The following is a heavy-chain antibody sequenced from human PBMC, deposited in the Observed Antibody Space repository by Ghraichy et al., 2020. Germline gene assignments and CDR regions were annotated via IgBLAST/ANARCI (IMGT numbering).Heavy chain of an antibody. Sequence: GESLNISCTGSGLILSNYWMGWVRQAPGKGLEWVATIKPGGSEDYYVDSVKGRFTISGDNAKNSVYLQMNSLRVDDMAVYYCATGWEGAYDSWGQGFMVTVSS. CDR3: ATGWEGAYDS. CDR2: IKPGGSED. CDR1: GLILSNYW. V-gene: IGHV3-7*01. J-gene: IGHJ5*02. D-gene: IGHD5-12*01.